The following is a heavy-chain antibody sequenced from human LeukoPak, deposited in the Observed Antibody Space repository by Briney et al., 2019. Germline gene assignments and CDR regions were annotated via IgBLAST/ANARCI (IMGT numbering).Heavy chain of an antibody. CDR2: ISSSGISI. CDR1: GFTLSSYE. D-gene: IGHD1-26*01. V-gene: IGHV3-48*03. J-gene: IGHJ4*02. CDR3: AKRSLSGSYLGFDY. Sequence: GGSLRLSCAAFGFTLSSYEMNWVRQAPGKGLEWVSYISSSGISIYYADSVKGRFTISRDNAKNSLYLQMNSLRAEDTAIYYCAKRSLSGSYLGFDYWGQGTLVTVSS.